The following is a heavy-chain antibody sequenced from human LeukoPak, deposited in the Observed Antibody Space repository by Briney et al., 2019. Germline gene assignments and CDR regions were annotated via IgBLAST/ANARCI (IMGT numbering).Heavy chain of an antibody. CDR2: ISFDESNR. CDR3: ASSLVITSD. J-gene: IGHJ4*02. D-gene: IGHD3-22*01. Sequence: PGRSLRLSCAASGFTFSSYARHWVRQAPGKGLEWVAVISFDESNRYYADSVKGRFNISRDNSEKTLYLQMNNLRAEDTAVYYCASSLVITSDWGQGTLVTVSS. CDR1: GFTFSSYA. V-gene: IGHV3-30*04.